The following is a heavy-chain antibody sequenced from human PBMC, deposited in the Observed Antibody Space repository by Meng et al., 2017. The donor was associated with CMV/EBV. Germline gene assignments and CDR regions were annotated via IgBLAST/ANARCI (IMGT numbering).Heavy chain of an antibody. CDR2: IYTSGST. CDR3: ARDLGAAADPNWFDP. V-gene: IGHV4-4*07. J-gene: IGHJ5*02. Sequence: TVSGGSISSYYWSWIRQPAGKGLEWIGRIYTSGSTNYNPSLKSRVTMSVDTSKNQFSLKLSSVTAADTAVYYCARDLGAAADPNWFDPWGQGTLVTVSS. D-gene: IGHD6-13*01. CDR1: GGSISSYY.